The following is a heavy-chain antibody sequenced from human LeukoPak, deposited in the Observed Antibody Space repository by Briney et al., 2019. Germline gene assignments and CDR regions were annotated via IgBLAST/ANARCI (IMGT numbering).Heavy chain of an antibody. V-gene: IGHV3-30-3*01. CDR3: ARDPGVMISGAADY. Sequence: GRSLRLSCAASGFTFSSYAMHWVRQAPGKGLEWVAVISYDGSNKYYADSVKGRFTISRDNSKNTLYLQMNSLRAEDTAVYYCARDPGVMISGAADYWGQGTLVTVSS. CDR2: ISYDGSNK. J-gene: IGHJ4*02. CDR1: GFTFSSYA. D-gene: IGHD3-10*01.